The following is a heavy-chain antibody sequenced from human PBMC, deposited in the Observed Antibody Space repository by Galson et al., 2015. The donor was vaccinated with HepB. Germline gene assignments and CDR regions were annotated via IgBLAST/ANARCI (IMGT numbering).Heavy chain of an antibody. CDR2: ISSSSSYI. V-gene: IGHV3-21*01. Sequence: SLRLSCAASGFTFSSYSMNWVRQAPGKGLEWVSSISSSSSYIYYADSVKGRFTISGDNAKNSLYLQMNSLRAEDTAVYYCASGYCSSTSCYLCYFDYWGQGTLVTVSS. CDR1: GFTFSSYS. J-gene: IGHJ4*02. D-gene: IGHD2-2*01. CDR3: ASGYCSSTSCYLCYFDY.